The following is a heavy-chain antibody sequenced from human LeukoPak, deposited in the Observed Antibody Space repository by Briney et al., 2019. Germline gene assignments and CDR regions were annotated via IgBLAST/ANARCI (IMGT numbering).Heavy chain of an antibody. CDR2: XXVXSXXT. CDR3: AADIDXYDGSGYYKNFDY. V-gene: IGHV1-58*01. CDR1: GFTXXSSX. J-gene: IGHJ4*02. Sequence: GASVKVSCKASGFTXXSSXVQXXXXXXGQRXXWXXXXXVXSXXTXYAQKFQERXTITRDMSTTTAYMELSSLRSEDTAVYYCAADIDXYDGSGYYKNFDYWGQGTLVTVSS. D-gene: IGHD3-22*01.